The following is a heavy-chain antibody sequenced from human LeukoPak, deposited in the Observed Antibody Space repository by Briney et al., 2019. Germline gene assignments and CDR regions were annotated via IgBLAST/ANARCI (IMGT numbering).Heavy chain of an antibody. D-gene: IGHD2-21*02. J-gene: IGHJ4*02. Sequence: PGGSLSLSCAASGFTFSSYDMHWVRQAPGKGLEYVSSISNNGVNTYYRNSVKGRFTTSRDESKNTLFHQMSSLRAEDMAVYYCAAEMTAFTGGFDYWGQGTLVTVSS. CDR1: GFTFSSYD. CDR2: ISNNGVNT. V-gene: IGHV3-64*01. CDR3: AAEMTAFTGGFDY.